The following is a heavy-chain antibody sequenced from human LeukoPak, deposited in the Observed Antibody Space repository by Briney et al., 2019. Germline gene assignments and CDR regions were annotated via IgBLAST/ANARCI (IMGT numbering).Heavy chain of an antibody. CDR2: IYSGGST. J-gene: IGHJ4*02. D-gene: IGHD2-15*01. V-gene: IGHV3-53*01. Sequence: GGSLRLSCAASGFTVSSNYMSWVRQAPGKGLEWVSVIYSGGSTYYADSVKGRFTISRDNSKNTLYLQMNSLRAEDTAVYYCATAFHYCSGGSCYQQQFDYWGQGTLVTVSS. CDR1: GFTVSSNY. CDR3: ATAFHYCSGGSCYQQQFDY.